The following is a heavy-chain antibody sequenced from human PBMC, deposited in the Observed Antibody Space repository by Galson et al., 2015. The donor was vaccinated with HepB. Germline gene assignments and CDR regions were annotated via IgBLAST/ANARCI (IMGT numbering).Heavy chain of an antibody. CDR2: ISGNGSST. D-gene: IGHD1-26*01. J-gene: IGHJ4*02. CDR1: GYTFSTYA. V-gene: IGHV3-23*01. CDR3: AKDHYSATYSTFDY. Sequence: SLRLSCTASGYTFSTYAINWVRQAPGKGLEWVSAISGNGSSTYYADTFRGRVTITRDNSQNTLYLQISSLRAEDTAVYYCAKDHYSATYSTFDYWGQGTLVTVSS.